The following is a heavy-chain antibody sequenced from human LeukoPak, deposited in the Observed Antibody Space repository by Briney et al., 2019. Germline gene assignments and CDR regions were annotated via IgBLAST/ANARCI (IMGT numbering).Heavy chain of an antibody. CDR3: ARGRYFDWLLSDYFDY. J-gene: IGHJ4*02. CDR1: GYTFTGYY. CDR2: INPNSGGT. V-gene: IGHV1-2*02. D-gene: IGHD3-9*01. Sequence: GASVKVSCKASGYTFTGYYMHWVRQAPGQGLEWMGWINPNSGGTNYAQKFQGRVTMTRDTSISTAYMELSRLRSDDTAVYYCARGRYFDWLLSDYFDYWGQGTLVTVSS.